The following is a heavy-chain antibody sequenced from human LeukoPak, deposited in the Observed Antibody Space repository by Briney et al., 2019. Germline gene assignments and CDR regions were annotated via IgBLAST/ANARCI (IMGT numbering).Heavy chain of an antibody. Sequence: GASLKISCKGSGYSFTSYWIGWVRQLPGKGLEWTGIIYPCDSDTRYTPSFQGQVTISADKSISSAYLQWSSLNTSDTAIYYCARYTDHYYFDYWGQGTLVTVSS. D-gene: IGHD1-1*01. V-gene: IGHV5-51*01. CDR3: ARYTDHYYFDY. CDR2: IYPCDSDT. J-gene: IGHJ4*02. CDR1: GYSFTSYW.